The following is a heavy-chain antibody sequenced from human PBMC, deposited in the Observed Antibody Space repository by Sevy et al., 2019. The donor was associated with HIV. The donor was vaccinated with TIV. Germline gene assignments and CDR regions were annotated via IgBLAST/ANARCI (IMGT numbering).Heavy chain of an antibody. V-gene: IGHV3-9*01. CDR1: GFTFSRSS. J-gene: IGHJ6*02. CDR2: ISWNSDKI. Sequence: GGSLRLSCIASGFTFSRSSMNWVRQAPGKGLEWVSGISWNSDKIGYADSVKGRFTISRDNAKNSLYLQMNSLRTEDTALYYCAKSRTSFRGMDVWGQGTTVTVSS. CDR3: AKSRTSFRGMDV. D-gene: IGHD2-2*01.